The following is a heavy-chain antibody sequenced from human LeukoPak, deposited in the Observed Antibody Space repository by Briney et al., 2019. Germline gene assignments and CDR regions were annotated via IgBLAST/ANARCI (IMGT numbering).Heavy chain of an antibody. CDR2: IHSSGYT. J-gene: IGHJ5*02. V-gene: IGHV4-4*09. D-gene: IGHD1-26*01. Sequence: SETLSLTCTVSGGSTSSNYWSWIRQPPGQGLEWIAYIHSSGYTNYNPFLRSRLTISVDTSKNQFSLKVTSVTAADTAVYYCAQRQGPTSGSYDYFDPWGQGTLVTVSS. CDR1: GGSTSSNY. CDR3: AQRQGPTSGSYDYFDP.